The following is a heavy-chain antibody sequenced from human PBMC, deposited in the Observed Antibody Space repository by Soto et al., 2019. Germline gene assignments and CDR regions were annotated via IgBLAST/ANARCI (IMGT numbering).Heavy chain of an antibody. CDR3: ARDASYDILTGSGYNWFDP. J-gene: IGHJ5*02. V-gene: IGHV1-69*13. Sequence: SVKVSCKASGGTFSSYAISWVRQAPGQGLEWMGGIIPIFGTANYAQKFQGRVTITADESTSTAYMELSSLRSEDTAVYYCARDASYDILTGSGYNWFDPWGQGTLVTVSS. D-gene: IGHD3-9*01. CDR1: GGTFSSYA. CDR2: IIPIFGTA.